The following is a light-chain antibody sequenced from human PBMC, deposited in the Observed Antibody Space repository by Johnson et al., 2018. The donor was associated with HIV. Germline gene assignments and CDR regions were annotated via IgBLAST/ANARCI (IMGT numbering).Light chain of an antibody. CDR1: SSNIGNNY. J-gene: IGLJ1*01. V-gene: IGLV1-51*01. CDR3: GTWDSSLSAGYV. CDR2: DNN. Sequence: QSALTQPPSVSAAPGQKVTISCSGSSSNIGNNYVSWYQQLPGRAPKLLIYDNNKRPSGIPDRFSGSKSGTSATLGITGLQTGDEADYYCGTWDSSLSAGYVFGTGTKVTVL.